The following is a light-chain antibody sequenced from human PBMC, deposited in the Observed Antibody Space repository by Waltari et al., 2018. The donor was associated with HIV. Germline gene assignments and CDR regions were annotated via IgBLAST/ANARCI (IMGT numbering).Light chain of an antibody. J-gene: IGLJ3*02. Sequence: NFMLTQPHSVSESPGKTVTISCTRSSGSIASNYVQWYQQRPGSSPTTVIYEDNQRPSVVPDRFSGSIDSSSNSASLTISGLKTEDEADYYCQSSDSSNCVFGGGTKLTVL. CDR2: EDN. CDR3: QSSDSSNCV. CDR1: SGSIASNY. V-gene: IGLV6-57*01.